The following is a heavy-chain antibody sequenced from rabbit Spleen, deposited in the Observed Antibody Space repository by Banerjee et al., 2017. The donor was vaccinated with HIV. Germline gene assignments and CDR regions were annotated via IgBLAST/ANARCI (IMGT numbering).Heavy chain of an antibody. Sequence: QSLEESGGGLVQPGGSLKLSCKASGFDFSNYYLSWVRQAPGKGLEWIGYIDPVFGSTYYASWVNGRFTISSHNAQNTLFLQLNSLTAADTATYFCARGPPYAGYAGYGYVYLNLWGQGTLVTVS. CDR3: ARGPPYAGYAGYGYVYLNL. D-gene: IGHD6-1*01. J-gene: IGHJ4*01. V-gene: IGHV1S7*01. CDR2: IDPVFGST. CDR1: GFDFSNYY.